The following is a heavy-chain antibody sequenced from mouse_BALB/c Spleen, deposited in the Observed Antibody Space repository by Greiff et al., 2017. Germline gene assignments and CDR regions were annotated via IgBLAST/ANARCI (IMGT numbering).Heavy chain of an antibody. J-gene: IGHJ4*01. D-gene: IGHD2-1*01. Sequence: LQLVESGPGLVAPSQSLSITCTVSGFSLTGYGVNWVRQPPGKGLEWLGMIWGDGSTDYNSALKSRLSISKDNSKSQVFLKMNSLQTDDTARYYCARERGYGNYAMDYWGQGTSVTVSS. CDR3: ARERGYGNYAMDY. V-gene: IGHV2-6-7*01. CDR1: GFSLTGYG. CDR2: IWGDGST.